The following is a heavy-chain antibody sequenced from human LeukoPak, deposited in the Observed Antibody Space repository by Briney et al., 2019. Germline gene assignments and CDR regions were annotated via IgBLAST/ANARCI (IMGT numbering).Heavy chain of an antibody. CDR2: ISSSSSYI. D-gene: IGHD6-6*01. V-gene: IGHV3-21*01. CDR3: ARGATLAARLDYYYYMDV. CDR1: GFTFSSYS. J-gene: IGHJ6*03. Sequence: GGSLRLSCAASGFTFSSYSMNWVRQAPGKGLEWVSSISSSSSYIYYADSVKGRFTISRDNAKNSLYLQMNSLRAEDTAVYYCARGATLAARLDYYYYMDVWGKGTTVTVSS.